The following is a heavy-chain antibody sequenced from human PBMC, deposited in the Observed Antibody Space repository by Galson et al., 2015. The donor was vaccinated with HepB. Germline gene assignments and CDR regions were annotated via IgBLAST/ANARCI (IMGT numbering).Heavy chain of an antibody. Sequence: SLRLSCAASGFTFSSYAMHWVRQAPGKGLEWVAVISYDGSNKYYADSVKGRFTISRDNSKNTLYLQMNSLRAEDTAVYYCASFERYFDPQVDIWGQGTMVTVSS. CDR2: ISYDGSNK. CDR3: ASFERYFDPQVDI. D-gene: IGHD3-9*01. J-gene: IGHJ3*02. V-gene: IGHV3-30*04. CDR1: GFTFSSYA.